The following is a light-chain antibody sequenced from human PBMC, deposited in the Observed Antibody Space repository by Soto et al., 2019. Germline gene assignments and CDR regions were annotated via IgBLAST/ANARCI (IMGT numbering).Light chain of an antibody. Sequence: EVVLTQSPVTLSLAPGERATLSCRASQSVSGYLALYQQKPGRARRPLISAASSRATGIPDRFSGSGSGTDFTLTIRRLEPEDFAVYYCKQYDSSPPTFGPGTKVDIK. CDR3: KQYDSSPPT. J-gene: IGKJ3*01. V-gene: IGKV3-20*01. CDR1: QSVSGY. CDR2: AAS.